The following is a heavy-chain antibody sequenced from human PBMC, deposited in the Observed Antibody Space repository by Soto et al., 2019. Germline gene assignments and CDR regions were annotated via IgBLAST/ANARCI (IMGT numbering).Heavy chain of an antibody. V-gene: IGHV3-48*01. D-gene: IGHD3-9*01. J-gene: IGHJ6*03. Sequence: GGSLRLSCAASGFTFSSYSMNWVRQAPGKGLEWVSYISSSSSTIYYADSVKGRFTISRDNAKNSLYLQMNSLRAEDTAVYYCARSLRDYDILTGYYPDYYYYYMDVWGKGTTVTVSS. CDR3: ARSLRDYDILTGYYPDYYYYYMDV. CDR1: GFTFSSYS. CDR2: ISSSSSTI.